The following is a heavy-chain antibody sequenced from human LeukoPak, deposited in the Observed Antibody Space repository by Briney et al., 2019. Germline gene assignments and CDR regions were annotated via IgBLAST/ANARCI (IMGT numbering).Heavy chain of an antibody. CDR3: ASSSTSWFDY. CDR2: IHYSGST. D-gene: IGHD2-2*01. J-gene: IGHJ4*02. V-gene: IGHV4-30-4*01. CDR1: GGSISSGDYY. Sequence: SETLSLTCTISGGSISSGDYYWSWIRQPPGKGLEWIGYIHYSGSTYYNPSLKSRVTISVDTSKNQFSLKLSSVTAADTAVYYCASSSTSWFDYWGQGTLVTVSS.